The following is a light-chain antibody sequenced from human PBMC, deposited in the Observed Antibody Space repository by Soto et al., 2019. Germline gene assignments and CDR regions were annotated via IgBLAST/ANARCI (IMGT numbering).Light chain of an antibody. J-gene: IGKJ4*01. CDR2: AAS. CDR3: QQYYSYPLT. CDR1: QSINIW. V-gene: IGKV1-5*01. Sequence: DSQMTQYTSTLSASVGDRVTITCRASQSINIWLAWYQQKAGKAPKLLIYAASTLQSGVPSRFSGSGSGTDFTLTISCLQSEDFATYYCQQYYSYPLTFGGGTNVDI.